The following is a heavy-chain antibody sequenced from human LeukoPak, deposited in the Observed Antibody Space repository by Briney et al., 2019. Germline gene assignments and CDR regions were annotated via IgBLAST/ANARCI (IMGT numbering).Heavy chain of an antibody. J-gene: IGHJ4*02. CDR2: ISGSGRRT. CDR1: GFTFSSYT. V-gene: IGHV3-23*01. Sequence: PGGSLRLPCAASGFTFSSYTISWVRQAPGKGLEWVSAISGSGRRTYYGDSVKGRFTISRDNSNNTLYLHMNSLRADDTALYYCSKRYNWTSEYPGATHYWGRGTLDTVSS. D-gene: IGHD1-20*01. CDR3: SKRYNWTSEYPGATHY.